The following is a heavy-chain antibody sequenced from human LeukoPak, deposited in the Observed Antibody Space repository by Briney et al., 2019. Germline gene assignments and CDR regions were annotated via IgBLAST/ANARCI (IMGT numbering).Heavy chain of an antibody. J-gene: IGHJ1*01. CDR2: INPNSGGT. CDR1: GYTFTGYY. Sequence: ASVKVSCKASGYTFTGYYMHWVRQAPGQGLEWMGWINPNSGGTNYAQKFQGRVTMTRDTSISTAYMELSRLRSDDTAVYYCARPLNSNYGYFQHWGQGTLVTVSS. D-gene: IGHD4-11*01. CDR3: ARPLNSNYGYFQH. V-gene: IGHV1-2*02.